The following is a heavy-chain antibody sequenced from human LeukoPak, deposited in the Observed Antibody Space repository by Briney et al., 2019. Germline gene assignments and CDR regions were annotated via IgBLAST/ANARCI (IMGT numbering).Heavy chain of an antibody. D-gene: IGHD2-15*01. CDR2: ISWNSGSI. Sequence: GGSLRLSCAASGFTFDDYAMHWVRQAPGKGLEWVSGISWNSGSIGYADSVKGRFTISRDNAKNSLYLQMNSLRAEDTAVYYCAKTPYCSGGSCRLLFDYWGQGTLVTVSS. V-gene: IGHV3-9*01. CDR3: AKTPYCSGGSCRLLFDY. J-gene: IGHJ4*02. CDR1: GFTFDDYA.